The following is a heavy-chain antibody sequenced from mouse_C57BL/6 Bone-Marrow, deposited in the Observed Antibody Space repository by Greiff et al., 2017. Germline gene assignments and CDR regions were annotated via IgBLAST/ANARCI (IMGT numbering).Heavy chain of an antibody. Sequence: VQLKESGAELVRPGASVKLSCTASGFNIKDDYMHWVKQRPEQGLEWIGWIDPENGDTEYASKFQGKATITADTSSNTAYLQLSSLTSEDTAVYYCTTGGYGTWFAYWGQVTLVTVSA. J-gene: IGHJ3*01. CDR2: IDPENGDT. D-gene: IGHD2-1*01. CDR1: GFNIKDDY. V-gene: IGHV14-4*01. CDR3: TTGGYGTWFAY.